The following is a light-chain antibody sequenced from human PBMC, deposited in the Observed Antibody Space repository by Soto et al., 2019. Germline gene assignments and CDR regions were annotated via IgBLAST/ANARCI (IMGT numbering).Light chain of an antibody. V-gene: IGKV1-8*01. J-gene: IGKJ4*01. CDR3: QKYYSYLFT. Sequence: AIRMTQSPSSLSASTGDRVTITCRASQGISSYLAWYQQKPGKAPKLLIYAASTLQSGVPSRFSGSGSGTDFTLTISCLQSEDFATYYCQKYYSYLFTFGGGTRVDIK. CDR2: AAS. CDR1: QGISSY.